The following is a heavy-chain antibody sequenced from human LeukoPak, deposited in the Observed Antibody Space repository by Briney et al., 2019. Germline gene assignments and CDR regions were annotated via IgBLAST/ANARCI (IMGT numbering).Heavy chain of an antibody. J-gene: IGHJ4*02. Sequence: SETLSLTCTVSGDSISSGSYYWNWIRQPAGKGLEWIGRIYTSGSTNYNPSLKSRVTISVDTSKNHFSLKLSSVTAADTAVYYCARVAVAAPFFDYWGQGTLVTVSS. V-gene: IGHV4-61*02. CDR3: ARVAVAAPFFDY. D-gene: IGHD6-19*01. CDR2: IYTSGST. CDR1: GDSISSGSYY.